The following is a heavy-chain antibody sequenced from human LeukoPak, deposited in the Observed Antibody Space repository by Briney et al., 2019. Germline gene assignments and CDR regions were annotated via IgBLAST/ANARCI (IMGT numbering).Heavy chain of an antibody. V-gene: IGHV1-18*01. CDR3: ARGNRVLLWPGPIRDYYMDV. CDR2: ISAYNGNT. Sequence: ASVKVSCKASGYTFTSYGISWVRQAPGQGLEWMGWISAYNGNTNYAQKLQGRVTMTRNTSISTAYMELSSLRSEDTAVYYCARGNRVLLWPGPIRDYYMDVWGKGTTVTVSS. D-gene: IGHD3-10*01. CDR1: GYTFTSYG. J-gene: IGHJ6*03.